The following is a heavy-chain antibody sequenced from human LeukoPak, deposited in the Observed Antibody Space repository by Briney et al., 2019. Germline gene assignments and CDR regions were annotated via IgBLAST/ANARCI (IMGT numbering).Heavy chain of an antibody. CDR1: AGSFGVYY. V-gene: IGHV4-34*01. J-gene: IGHJ4*02. CDR3: AGGRRYCSSTSCYAFFDY. Sequence: PSQTLSLTCAVYAGSFGVYYWRWVRQPPGKGREWGGEINHSGRTNFYTSLKSRVTISVKTSKKQFSLKLSSVTVADPAVFFLAGGRRYCSSTSCYAFFDYWGQGTLVTVSS. CDR2: INHSGRT. D-gene: IGHD2-2*01.